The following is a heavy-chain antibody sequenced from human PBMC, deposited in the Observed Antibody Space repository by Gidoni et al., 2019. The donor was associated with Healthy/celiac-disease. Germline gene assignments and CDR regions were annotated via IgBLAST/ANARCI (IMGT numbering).Heavy chain of an antibody. CDR2: ISSSSSTI. CDR3: ARGALQCSTSCPGMDY. Sequence: EVQLVESGGGLVQPGGSLSLSCAASGFTFSTYSMNWVRQAPGKGLEWVSYISSSSSTIYYADSVKGRFTISRDNAKNSLYLQMNSLRAEDTAVYYCARGALQCSTSCPGMDYWGQGTLVTVSS. J-gene: IGHJ4*02. D-gene: IGHD2-2*01. CDR1: GFTFSTYS. V-gene: IGHV3-48*01.